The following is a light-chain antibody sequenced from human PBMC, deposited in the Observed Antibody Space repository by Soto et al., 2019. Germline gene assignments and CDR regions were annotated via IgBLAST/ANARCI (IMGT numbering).Light chain of an antibody. CDR1: QSVSSY. Sequence: WRQSPARLCVAPGERVTLGGRASQSVSSYLGWYQQKPGQAPRLLIYDASHRASGIPATSSDSGLRTHHTLTTTSPDPQAFAVSYRHQRPHWSLDLAPGTRLEIK. CDR3: HQRPHWSLD. CDR2: DAS. V-gene: IGKV3-11*01. J-gene: IGKJ5*01.